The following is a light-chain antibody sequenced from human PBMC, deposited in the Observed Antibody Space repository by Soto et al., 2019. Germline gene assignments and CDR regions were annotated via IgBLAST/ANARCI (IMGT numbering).Light chain of an antibody. Sequence: EIVLTQSPGTLSLSPGERATLSCRASHSVSSSYLAWYQQKPGQAPRLLIYGASSRATGIPDRFSGSGSGTDFTLAISRLEPEYFAVYFCEQYCSSPPYTFGQGAKLEIK. CDR1: HSVSSSY. J-gene: IGKJ2*01. V-gene: IGKV3-20*01. CDR2: GAS. CDR3: EQYCSSPPYT.